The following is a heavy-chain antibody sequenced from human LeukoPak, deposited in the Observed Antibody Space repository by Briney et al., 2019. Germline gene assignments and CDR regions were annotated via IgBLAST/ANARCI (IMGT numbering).Heavy chain of an antibody. D-gene: IGHD3-22*01. CDR3: ARDSTYYYDSSGYPQFDY. CDR1: GFTFSDYY. J-gene: IGHJ4*02. Sequence: PGGSLRLFCAASGFTFSDYYMSWIRQVPGKGLEWVSYISSGGTTKYYTDSVKGRFTISRDNAKNSLYLQMNSLRAEDTAVYYCARDSTYYYDSSGYPQFDYWGQGTLVTVPS. CDR2: ISSGGTTK. V-gene: IGHV3-11*01.